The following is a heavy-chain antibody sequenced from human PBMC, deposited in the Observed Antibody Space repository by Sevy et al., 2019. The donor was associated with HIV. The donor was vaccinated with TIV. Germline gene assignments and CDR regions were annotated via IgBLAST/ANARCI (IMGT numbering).Heavy chain of an antibody. D-gene: IGHD1-7*01. CDR2: IIPIFGTA. Sequence: ASVKVSCKASGGTFSSYAINWVRQAPGQGLEWMGGIIPIFGTANYAQKFQGRVTITGDESTSTAYMELSSLRSEDTAVYYCARGRITGTSGYGMDVWGQGTTVTVSS. CDR1: GGTFSSYA. CDR3: ARGRITGTSGYGMDV. J-gene: IGHJ6*02. V-gene: IGHV1-69*13.